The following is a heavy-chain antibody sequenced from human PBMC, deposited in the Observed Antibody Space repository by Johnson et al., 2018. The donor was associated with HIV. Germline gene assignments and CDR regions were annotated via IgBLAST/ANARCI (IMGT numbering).Heavy chain of an antibody. CDR1: GFTFSSYA. CDR3: ARDHIRGYDSPNDAFDI. D-gene: IGHD3-22*01. J-gene: IGHJ3*02. CDR2: ISSSGSTI. V-gene: IGHV3-48*04. Sequence: VQLVESGGGVVQPGRSLRLSCAASGFTFSSYAMHWVRQAPGKGLEWVSYISSSGSTIYYADSVKGRFRISRDNAKNSLYLQMNSLRAEDTAVYYCARDHIRGYDSPNDAFDIWGQGTMVTVSS.